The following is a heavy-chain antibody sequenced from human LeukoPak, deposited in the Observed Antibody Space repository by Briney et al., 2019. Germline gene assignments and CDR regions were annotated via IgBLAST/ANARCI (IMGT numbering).Heavy chain of an antibody. CDR1: GGSISHSNYY. V-gene: IGHV4-39*07. CDR3: ARETYYYGSGSYSGPLTYFDY. CDR2: VYYSGST. Sequence: PSETLSLTCTVSGGSISHSNYYWGWIRQPPGKGLEWIASVYYSGSTYYNPSLKSRVTISVDTSKNQFSLKLSSVTAADTAVYYCARETYYYGSGSYSGPLTYFDYWGQGTLVTVSS. D-gene: IGHD3-10*01. J-gene: IGHJ4*02.